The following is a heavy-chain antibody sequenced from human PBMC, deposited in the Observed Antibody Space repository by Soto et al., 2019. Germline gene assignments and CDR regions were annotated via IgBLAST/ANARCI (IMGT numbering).Heavy chain of an antibody. Sequence: EVQLLESGGGLVQPGGSLRLSCAASGFTFSSYAMSWVRQAPGKGLEWVSAISGSGGSTYYADSVKGRFTISRDNSKNTLYLQMNSLRAEDTAVYYCAKVGEDPAAGTFYYYYYGMDVWGQGTTVTVSS. CDR1: GFTFSSYA. J-gene: IGHJ6*02. CDR2: ISGSGGST. CDR3: AKVGEDPAAGTFYYYYYGMDV. V-gene: IGHV3-23*01. D-gene: IGHD6-13*01.